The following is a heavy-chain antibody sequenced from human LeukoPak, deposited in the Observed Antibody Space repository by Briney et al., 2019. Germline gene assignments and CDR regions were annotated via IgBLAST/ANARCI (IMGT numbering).Heavy chain of an antibody. CDR1: VGSISSYY. D-gene: IGHD3-22*01. Sequence: SETLSLTFTVPVGSISSYYWSWIRQPPGKGLEWIGYIYYSGSTNYNPSLKGRVTISVDTSKTQFSLKLISVTAADTAVYYCARRSYDSSGYYRYWGQGTLVTVSS. V-gene: IGHV4-59*12. CDR3: ARRSYDSSGYYRY. CDR2: IYYSGST. J-gene: IGHJ4*02.